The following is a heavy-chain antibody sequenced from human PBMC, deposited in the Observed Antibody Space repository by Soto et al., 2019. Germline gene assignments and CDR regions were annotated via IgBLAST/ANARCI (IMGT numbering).Heavy chain of an antibody. D-gene: IGHD3-10*01. Sequence: PGGSLRLSCAASGFTFSSYWMHWVRQAPGKGLVWVSRINSDGSSTSYADSVKGRFTISRDNAKNTLYLQMNSLRAEDTAVYYCARAPLHSSRLLWFGELPHYWGQGTLVTVSS. J-gene: IGHJ4*02. CDR3: ARAPLHSSRLLWFGELPHY. V-gene: IGHV3-74*01. CDR1: GFTFSSYW. CDR2: INSDGSST.